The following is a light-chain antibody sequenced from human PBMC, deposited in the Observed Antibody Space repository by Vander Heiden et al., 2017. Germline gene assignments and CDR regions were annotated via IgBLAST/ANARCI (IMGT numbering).Light chain of an antibody. CDR2: DAS. Sequence: DIQMTQSPSSLSASVGDRVTITCQASQDISNYLNWYQQKPGKAPKLLIYDASKSETGVPSRFSGSGSGTDFTFTISILQPEDIATYYCQQDDNLPLAFGGGTKVEIK. V-gene: IGKV1-33*01. CDR3: QQDDNLPLA. J-gene: IGKJ4*01. CDR1: QDISNY.